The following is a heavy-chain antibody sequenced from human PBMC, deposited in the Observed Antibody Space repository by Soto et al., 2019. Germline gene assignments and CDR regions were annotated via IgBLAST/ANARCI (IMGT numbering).Heavy chain of an antibody. V-gene: IGHV4-31*03. D-gene: IGHD3-22*01. CDR2: IYYSGST. Sequence: SETLSLTCTVSGGSISSGGYYLSWIRQHPGKGLEWIGCIYYSGSTYYNPSLKSRVTISLDTSKKQFSLKLSSVTAADTAVYYCARARYYSDSTGYPLFDYWGQGTLVTVSS. CDR3: ARARYYSDSTGYPLFDY. J-gene: IGHJ4*02. CDR1: GGSISSGGYY.